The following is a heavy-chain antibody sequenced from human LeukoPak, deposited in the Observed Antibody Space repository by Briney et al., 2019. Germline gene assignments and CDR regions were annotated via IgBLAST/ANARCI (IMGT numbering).Heavy chain of an antibody. D-gene: IGHD6-19*01. CDR1: GFTFCNYG. CDR2: ISYDGSIQ. J-gene: IGHJ4*02. CDR3: ATASGIAVADY. Sequence: PGRSLRLSCAASGFTFCNYGMHWVRPAPGKGLEWVAVISYDGSIQYCADSVKGRFTISRDNSKNTLYLQMNSLRAEDTAVYYCATASGIAVADYWGQGTLVTVSS. V-gene: IGHV3-30*03.